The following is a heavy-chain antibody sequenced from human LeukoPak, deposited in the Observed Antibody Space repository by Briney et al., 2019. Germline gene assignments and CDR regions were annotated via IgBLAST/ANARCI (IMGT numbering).Heavy chain of an antibody. CDR2: VYYSGVT. CDR3: ARQNPAAAGQGLDY. Sequence: KPSETLSLSCTVSGGSIRSSSYYWGWIRQPPGKGLEWIGSVYYSGVTNYNPSLRRRVTISVDTSKNQFSLNLSSVTATDTAVYYCARQNPAAAGQGLDYWGQGALVTVSS. J-gene: IGHJ4*02. CDR1: GGSIRSSSYY. V-gene: IGHV4-39*07. D-gene: IGHD6-13*01.